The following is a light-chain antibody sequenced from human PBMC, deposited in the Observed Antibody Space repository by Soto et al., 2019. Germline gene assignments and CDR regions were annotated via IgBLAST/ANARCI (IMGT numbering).Light chain of an antibody. CDR1: RSVSSN. CDR3: QQYNNWTPYT. J-gene: IGKJ2*01. V-gene: IGKV3-15*01. Sequence: EIVMTPSPATLSVSPGERATLSCRASRSVSSNLAWYQQKPGQAPRLLMYGASTRATGIPARFSGSGSGTEFTLTISSLQSEDFAVYYCQQYNNWTPYTFGQGTKLEIK. CDR2: GAS.